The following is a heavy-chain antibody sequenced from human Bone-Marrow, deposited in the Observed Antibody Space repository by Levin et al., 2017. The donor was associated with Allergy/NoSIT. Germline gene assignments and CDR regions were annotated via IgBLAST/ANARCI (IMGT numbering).Heavy chain of an antibody. D-gene: IGHD3-9*01. V-gene: IGHV1-58*01. Sequence: PAASVKVSCKASGFTFTSSAVQWVRQARGQRLEWIGWIVVGSGNTNYAQKFQERVTITRDMSTSTAYMGLSSLRSEDTAVYYCAAVLTGYPYFDYWGQGTLVTVSS. J-gene: IGHJ4*02. CDR2: IVVGSGNT. CDR1: GFTFTSSA. CDR3: AAVLTGYPYFDY.